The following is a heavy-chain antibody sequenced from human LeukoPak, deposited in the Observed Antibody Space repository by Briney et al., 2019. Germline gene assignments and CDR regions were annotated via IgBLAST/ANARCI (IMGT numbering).Heavy chain of an antibody. Sequence: ASVKVSCKASGYTFTGYYMHWVRQAPGQGLEWMGWINPNSGDTNYAQKFQGRVTMTRDTSISTAYMELSRLRSDDTAVYYCARAPDYYDSSGYFPYWGQGTLVTVSS. D-gene: IGHD3-22*01. V-gene: IGHV1-2*02. CDR1: GYTFTGYY. J-gene: IGHJ4*02. CDR2: INPNSGDT. CDR3: ARAPDYYDSSGYFPY.